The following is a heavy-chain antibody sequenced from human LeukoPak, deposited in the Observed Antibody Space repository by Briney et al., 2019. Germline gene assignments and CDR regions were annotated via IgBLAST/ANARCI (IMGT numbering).Heavy chain of an antibody. V-gene: IGHV4-34*01. CDR3: ARSGSSGWGGDYYYYMDV. Sequence: SETLSLTCAVYGGSFSGYYWSWIRQPPGKGLEWIGEINHSGSTNYNPSLKSRVTISVDTSKNQFSLKLSSVTAADTAVYYCARSGSSGWGGDYYYYMDVWGKGTTVTVSS. J-gene: IGHJ6*03. CDR1: GGSFSGYY. D-gene: IGHD2-21*01. CDR2: INHSGST.